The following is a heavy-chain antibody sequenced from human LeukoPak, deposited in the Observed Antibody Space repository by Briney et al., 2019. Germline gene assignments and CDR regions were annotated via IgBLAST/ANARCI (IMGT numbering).Heavy chain of an antibody. CDR2: ISSSSSYI. J-gene: IGHJ4*02. D-gene: IGHD3-10*01. V-gene: IGHV3-21*04. CDR3: AKDLRWFGELLSSGFDY. CDR1: GFTFSSYS. Sequence: PGGSLRLSCAASGFTFSSYSMNWVRQAPGKGLEWVSSISSSSSYIYYADSVKGRFTISRDNAKNSLYLQMNSLRAEDTALYYCAKDLRWFGELLSSGFDYWGQGTLVTVSS.